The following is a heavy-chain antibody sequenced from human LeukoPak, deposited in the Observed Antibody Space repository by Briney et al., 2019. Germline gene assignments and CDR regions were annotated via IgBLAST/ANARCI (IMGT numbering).Heavy chain of an antibody. Sequence: SVKVSCKASGGTFSSYAISWVRQAPGQGLEWMGGIIPIFGTANYAQKFQGRVTITADESTSTAYMELSSLRAEDTAVYYCAKGPFLTTGPTNDLNAFDIWGQGTMVTVSS. CDR2: IIPIFGTA. CDR3: AKGPFLTTGPTNDLNAFDI. J-gene: IGHJ3*02. V-gene: IGHV1-69*01. D-gene: IGHD4-17*01. CDR1: GGTFSSYA.